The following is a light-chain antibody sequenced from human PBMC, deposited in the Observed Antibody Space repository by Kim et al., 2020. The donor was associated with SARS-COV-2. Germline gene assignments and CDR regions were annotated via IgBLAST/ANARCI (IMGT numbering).Light chain of an antibody. CDR2: DAC. V-gene: IGKV3-11*01. J-gene: IGKJ2*01. CDR3: QQRSNWVHT. CDR1: LRVISY. Sequence: SWSPGHTAPLSGRASLRVISYLAWYHQQPGQAPRLLIFDACHRATGIPARFSVSGSGTDFTLPISSLEPDDFAVYSCQQRSNWVHTFGQGTKLEI.